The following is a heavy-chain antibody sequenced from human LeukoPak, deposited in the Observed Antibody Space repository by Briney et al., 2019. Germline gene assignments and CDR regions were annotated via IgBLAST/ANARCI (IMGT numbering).Heavy chain of an antibody. D-gene: IGHD3-16*02. Sequence: SETLSLTCTVSGGSISSYYWSWLRQPPGKGLEWIGYIYYSGSTNYNPSLKSRVTISVDTSKNQFSLKLSSVTAADTAVYYCARDSSWGYPDYWGQGTLVTVSS. V-gene: IGHV4-59*01. J-gene: IGHJ4*02. CDR2: IYYSGST. CDR1: GGSISSYY. CDR3: ARDSSWGYPDY.